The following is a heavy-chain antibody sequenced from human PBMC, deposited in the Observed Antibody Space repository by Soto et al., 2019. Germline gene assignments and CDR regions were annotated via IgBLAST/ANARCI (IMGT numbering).Heavy chain of an antibody. D-gene: IGHD1-26*01. V-gene: IGHV3-30*18. J-gene: IGHJ6*02. CDR1: GFTFSSYG. CDR3: AKDRVGATTMDYYYYGMDV. Sequence: PGGSLRLSCAASGFTFSSYGMHWVRQAPGKGLEWVAVISYDGSNKYYADSVKGRFTISRDNSKNTLYLQMNSLRAEDTAVYYCAKDRVGATTMDYYYYGMDVWGQGTTVTVS. CDR2: ISYDGSNK.